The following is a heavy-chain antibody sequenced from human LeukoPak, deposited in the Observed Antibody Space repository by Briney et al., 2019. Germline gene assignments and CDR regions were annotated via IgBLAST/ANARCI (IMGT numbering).Heavy chain of an antibody. V-gene: IGHV3-11*04. D-gene: IGHD6-19*01. CDR2: ISGSGDTK. J-gene: IGHJ5*02. CDR1: GYSLSSGYY. Sequence: LSLTCTVSGYSLSSGYYWGWIRQPPGKGLEWVSAISGSGDTKYYADSVKGRFTISRDNAKNSLYLQMNSLRAEDTAVYYCARGGSGWYENWFDPWGQGTLVTVSS. CDR3: ARGGSGWYENWFDP.